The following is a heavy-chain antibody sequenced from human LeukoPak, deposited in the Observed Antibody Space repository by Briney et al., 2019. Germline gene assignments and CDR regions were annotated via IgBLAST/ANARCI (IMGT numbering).Heavy chain of an antibody. Sequence: PGRSLRLSCAASGFTFSSYGMTWVRQAPGKGLEWVSGISGSGGRTYYADSVKGRFTISRDNSKNTLYLQMNTLRVEDTAVYYCAKFLFDYVWGSYPLLDYWGQGTLVIVSS. V-gene: IGHV3-23*01. CDR2: ISGSGGRT. CDR3: AKFLFDYVWGSYPLLDY. J-gene: IGHJ4*02. D-gene: IGHD3-16*02. CDR1: GFTFSSYG.